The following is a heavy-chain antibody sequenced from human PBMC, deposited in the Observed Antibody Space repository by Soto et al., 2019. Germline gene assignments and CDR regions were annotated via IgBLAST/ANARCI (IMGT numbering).Heavy chain of an antibody. Sequence: PGGSLRLSCAASGFTLSSYAMHWVRQAPGKGLEWVAVMSYDGSNKYYADSVKGRFTISRDNSKNTLYLQMNSLRAEDTAVYYCAKDSRVTMVRGVIIPPGYWGQGTLVTVSS. V-gene: IGHV3-30-3*01. D-gene: IGHD3-10*01. CDR2: MSYDGSNK. CDR3: AKDSRVTMVRGVIIPPGY. J-gene: IGHJ4*02. CDR1: GFTLSSYA.